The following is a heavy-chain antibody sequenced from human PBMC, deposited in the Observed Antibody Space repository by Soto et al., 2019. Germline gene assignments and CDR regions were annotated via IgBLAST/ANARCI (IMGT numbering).Heavy chain of an antibody. CDR3: QAGIAAAGNFDY. Sequence: GGSLRLSCAASGFPFSNYWMHWVRQAPGKGLVWVSSINTDGRSTSYADSVKGRFTISRDNAKNTLYLQMNSLRAEDTAVYYCQAGIAAAGNFDYWGQGTLVTVSS. J-gene: IGHJ4*02. CDR1: GFPFSNYW. V-gene: IGHV3-74*01. D-gene: IGHD6-13*01. CDR2: INTDGRST.